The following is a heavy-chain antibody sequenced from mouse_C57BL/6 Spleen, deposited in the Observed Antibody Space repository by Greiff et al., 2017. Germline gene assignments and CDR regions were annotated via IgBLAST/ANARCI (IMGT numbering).Heavy chain of an antibody. Sequence: QVQLQQSGAELVKPGASVKISCKASGYAFSSYWMNWVKQRPGKGLEWIGQIYPGDGDTTYNGKFKGKATLTADKSSSTAYMQLSSLTSGDSAVDFCARGGTYDGDYGAHWGQGTLVTVSA. CDR3: ARGGTYDGDYGAH. J-gene: IGHJ3*01. D-gene: IGHD2-3*01. CDR2: IYPGDGDT. CDR1: GYAFSSYW. V-gene: IGHV1-80*01.